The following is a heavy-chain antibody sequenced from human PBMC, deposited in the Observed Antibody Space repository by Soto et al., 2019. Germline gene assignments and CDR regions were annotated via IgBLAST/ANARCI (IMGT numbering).Heavy chain of an antibody. CDR2: ISGSGFST. D-gene: IGHD3-16*01. CDR1: GFTFNTYA. Sequence: EVHLLESGGGLVQPGGSLRLSCAASGFTFNTYAMSWVRQAPGQGLEWVSAISGSGFSTYYADSVKGRFSISSDSSKNTLVLQMNSLRADDTAVYFCATFTFGRPFDTWGQGTMVTVS. J-gene: IGHJ3*02. V-gene: IGHV3-23*01. CDR3: ATFTFGRPFDT.